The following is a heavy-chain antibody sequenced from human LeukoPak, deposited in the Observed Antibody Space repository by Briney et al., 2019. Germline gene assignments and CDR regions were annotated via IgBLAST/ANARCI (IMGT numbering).Heavy chain of an antibody. CDR1: GFTFSSYA. D-gene: IGHD5-24*01. CDR3: ARGRDGASAY. V-gene: IGHV3-30-3*01. CDR2: ISYDGGNK. J-gene: IGHJ4*02. Sequence: GGSLRLSCAASGFTFSSYAMHWVRQAPGKGLEWVAVISYDGGNKYYADSVKGRFTISRDNSKNTLYLQMNSLRAEDTAVYFCARGRDGASAYWGQGALVTVSS.